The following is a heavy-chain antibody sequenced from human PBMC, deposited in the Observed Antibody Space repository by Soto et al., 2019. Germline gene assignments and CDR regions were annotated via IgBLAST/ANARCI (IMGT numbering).Heavy chain of an antibody. J-gene: IGHJ4*02. D-gene: IGHD6-13*01. CDR2: VSFDSNYI. CDR1: GFTFSSYS. CDR3: ARERGWQLYCDY. V-gene: IGHV3-21*01. Sequence: PGGSLRLSCAASGFTFSSYSMNWVRQAPGKGLEWVSLVSFDSNYIYYADSVKGRFTISRDNAKNSVYLQMNSLRAEDTAVYYCARERGWQLYCDYWGQGALVTVSS.